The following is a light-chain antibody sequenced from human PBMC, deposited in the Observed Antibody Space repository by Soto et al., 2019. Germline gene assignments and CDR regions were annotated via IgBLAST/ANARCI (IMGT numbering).Light chain of an antibody. V-gene: IGLV8-61*01. Sequence: QTVVTQEPSFSVSPGGTVTLTCGLSSGSVSTSYYPSWYQQTPVQAPRTLIYSTNTRSSGVPDRFSGSILGNKAALTITGAQADDESDYYCVLYMGSGIYWVFGGGTKLTVL. J-gene: IGLJ3*02. CDR1: SGSVSTSYY. CDR2: STN. CDR3: VLYMGSGIYWV.